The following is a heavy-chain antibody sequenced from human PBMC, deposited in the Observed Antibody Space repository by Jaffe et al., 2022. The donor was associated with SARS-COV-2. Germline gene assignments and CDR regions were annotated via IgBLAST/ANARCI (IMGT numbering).Heavy chain of an antibody. CDR1: GYTFTNYA. CDR3: ARMVTKAPWLFDP. CDR2: INAGNGNT. J-gene: IGHJ5*02. D-gene: IGHD2-21*02. V-gene: IGHV1-3*01. Sequence: QVQLVQSGAEVKKPGASVKVSCKASGYTFTNYAIHWVRQAPGQRLEWMGWINAGNGNTKYSQKFQGRVALTRDTSASTAYMELSSLRSEDTAVYYCARMVTKAPWLFDPWGQGTLVTVSS.